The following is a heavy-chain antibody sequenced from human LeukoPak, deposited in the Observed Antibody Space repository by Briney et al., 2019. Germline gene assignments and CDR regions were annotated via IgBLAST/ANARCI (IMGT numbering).Heavy chain of an antibody. V-gene: IGHV4-59*01. CDR3: ARDATIAGIDY. Sequence: SETLSLTCTVSGGSISTYYWSWIRQPPGKGLEWIGYIYYSGSTNYNPSLKSRVTISVDTSKNQFSLKLSSVTAADTAVYYCARDATIAGIDYWGQGTLVTVSS. D-gene: IGHD6-13*01. CDR2: IYYSGST. J-gene: IGHJ4*02. CDR1: GGSISTYY.